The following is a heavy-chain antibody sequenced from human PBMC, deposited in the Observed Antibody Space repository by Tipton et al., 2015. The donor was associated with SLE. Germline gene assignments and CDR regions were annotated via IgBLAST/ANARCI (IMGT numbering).Heavy chain of an antibody. CDR3: ARGRGSSSSGHY. J-gene: IGHJ4*02. V-gene: IGHV4-31*03. CDR1: GGSISSGGYY. Sequence: TLSLTCTVSGGSISSGGYYWSWIRQHPGKGLEWIGYTYYGGNTYYNPSLKSRVTISVDTSENQFSLKLSSVTAADTAVYYCARGRGSSSSGHYWGQGTLVTVSS. CDR2: TYYGGNT. D-gene: IGHD6-6*01.